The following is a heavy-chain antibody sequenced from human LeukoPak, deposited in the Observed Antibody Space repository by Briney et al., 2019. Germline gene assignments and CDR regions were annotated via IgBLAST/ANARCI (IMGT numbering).Heavy chain of an antibody. J-gene: IGHJ4*02. CDR3: TRYPYGSGSYARLYYFDY. D-gene: IGHD3-10*01. CDR1: GASISSGNW. CDR2: IYHSGST. V-gene: IGHV4-4*02. Sequence: SGTLSLTCAVSGASISSGNWWRWVRQPPGKGLEWIGEIYHSGSTNYNPSLKSRVTISVDKSKSQFSLKLSPVTAADTAVYYCTRYPYGSGSYARLYYFDYWGQGSLVTVSS.